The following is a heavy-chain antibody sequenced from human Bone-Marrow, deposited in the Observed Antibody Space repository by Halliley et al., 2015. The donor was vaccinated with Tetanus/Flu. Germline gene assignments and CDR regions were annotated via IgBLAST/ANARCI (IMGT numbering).Heavy chain of an antibody. CDR2: INHSGST. V-gene: IGHV4-34*01. J-gene: IGHJ4*02. CDR3: MLMGTAMVKALDY. Sequence: LRLSCAVYGGSFSGYYWSWIRRPPGKGLEWIGEINHSGSTNYNPSLKSRVTISVDTSKNQFSLKLSSVTAADTAVYYCMLMGTAMVKALDYWGQGTLVTVSS. CDR1: GGSFSGYY. D-gene: IGHD5-18*01.